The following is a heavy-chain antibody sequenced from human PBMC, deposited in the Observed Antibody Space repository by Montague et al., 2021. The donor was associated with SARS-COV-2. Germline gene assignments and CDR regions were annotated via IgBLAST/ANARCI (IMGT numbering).Heavy chain of an antibody. CDR1: GASISSYH. CDR2: VIHSGET. V-gene: IGHV4-59*12. Sequence: SETLSLTCTVSGASISSYHWTWIRQPPGRGLEWIGDVIHSGETYYNPSLQSRLTMSVDTYKKQFSLKLSSVTAADTAVYFCARGTHRYETGGLRTGWFDPWGQGTLVTVSS. CDR3: ARGTHRYETGGLRTGWFDP. J-gene: IGHJ5*02. D-gene: IGHD7-27*01.